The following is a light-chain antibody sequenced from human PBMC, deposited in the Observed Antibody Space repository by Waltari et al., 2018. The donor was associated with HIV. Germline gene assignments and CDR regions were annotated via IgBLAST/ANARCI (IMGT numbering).Light chain of an antibody. CDR1: SSHIGAGYD. J-gene: IGLJ2*01. CDR3: QSYDSSLSGSV. CDR2: ANS. V-gene: IGLV1-40*01. Sequence: QSVLTQPPSVSGAPGQRVTISCTGSSSHIGAGYDVHWYQQLPGTAPNLLISANSNRPSGVPDRFSGSKSGTSASLAITGLQAEDEADYYCQSYDSSLSGSVFGGGTKLTVL.